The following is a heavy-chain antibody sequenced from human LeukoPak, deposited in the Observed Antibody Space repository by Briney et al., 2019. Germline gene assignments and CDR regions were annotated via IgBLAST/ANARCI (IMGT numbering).Heavy chain of an antibody. CDR3: ASGSSYKFMDV. CDR1: GFTFSDYY. J-gene: IGHJ6*03. D-gene: IGHD5-18*01. Sequence: GGSLRLSCAASGFTFSDYYMTWIRQAPGKGLEWVSYISSSGSNIYYADSVKGRFTISRDNAKNSLYLQMNSLRAADTAVYYCASGSSYKFMDVWGKGTTFTVSS. V-gene: IGHV3-11*04. CDR2: ISSSGSNI.